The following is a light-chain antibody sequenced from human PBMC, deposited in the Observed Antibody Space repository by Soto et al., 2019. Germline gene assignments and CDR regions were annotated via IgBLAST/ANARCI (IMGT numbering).Light chain of an antibody. V-gene: IGKV3-20*01. CDR1: QSVSSSH. CDR3: QQYSDSPMYT. CDR2: GAS. J-gene: IGKJ2*01. Sequence: EIVLTQSPGTLSSSPGERATLSCRASQSVSSSHLAWYQQKPGQALRLLIYGASSMATGIPDRFSGSGSGTDFTLTISRLEPEDFAVYFCQQYSDSPMYTFGQGTKLEI.